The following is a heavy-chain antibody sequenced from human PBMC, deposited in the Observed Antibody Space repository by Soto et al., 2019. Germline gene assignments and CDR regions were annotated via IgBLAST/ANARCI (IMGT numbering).Heavy chain of an antibody. CDR1: GGTFSSYA. CDR2: IIPIFGTA. D-gene: IGHD3-22*01. Sequence: QVQLVQSGAEVKKPGSSVKVSCKAPGGTFSSYAISWVRQAPGQGLEWMGGIIPIFGTANYAQKFQGRVTITADESTSTAYMELSSLRSEDTAVYYCARDGGYDSSGYYYDAFDIWGQGTMVTVSS. J-gene: IGHJ3*02. V-gene: IGHV1-69*01. CDR3: ARDGGYDSSGYYYDAFDI.